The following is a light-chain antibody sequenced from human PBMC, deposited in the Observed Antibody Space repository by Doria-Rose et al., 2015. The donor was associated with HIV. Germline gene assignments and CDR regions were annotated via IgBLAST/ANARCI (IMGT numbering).Light chain of an antibody. CDR1: QSLLYTAKNY. CDR3: QQYYDTPS. J-gene: IGKJ3*01. CDR2: WAS. Sequence: DIQVTQSPESLGMSLGERATLNCKSNQSLLYTAKNYLAWHQQKPGQPPKLLAYWASTRQSGVPARFSGSRSWTDFTLTISSLEAEDVAVYYCQQYYDTPSFGPGTTVDIK. V-gene: IGKV4-1*01.